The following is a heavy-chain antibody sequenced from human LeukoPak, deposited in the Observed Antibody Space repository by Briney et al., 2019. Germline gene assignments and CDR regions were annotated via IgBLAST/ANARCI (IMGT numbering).Heavy chain of an antibody. V-gene: IGHV3-21*01. CDR3: ARDRWELLRSVDY. CDR2: IGSTGAYI. CDR1: GFTFSSHA. Sequence: PGRSLRLSCAASGFTFSSHAMHWVRQAPGKGLEWLSSIGSTGAYIFYADSMKGRFTISRDNAKNSLYLQMNSLRAEDTAVYYCARDRWELLRSVDYWGQGTLVTVSS. D-gene: IGHD2-15*01. J-gene: IGHJ4*02.